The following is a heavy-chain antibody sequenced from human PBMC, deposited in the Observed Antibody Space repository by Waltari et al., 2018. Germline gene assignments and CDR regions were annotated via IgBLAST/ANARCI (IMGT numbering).Heavy chain of an antibody. CDR3: AREREVTGDGVPGFNDAFDI. Sequence: QVQLQESGPGLVKPSETLSLTCTVSGGSISSYYWSWIRQPAGKGLEWIGRIYTSGITNSPPSLKGRVTMSVDTSKNQFSLKLSSVTAADTAVYYCAREREVTGDGVPGFNDAFDIWGQGTMVTVSS. V-gene: IGHV4-4*07. CDR2: IYTSGIT. D-gene: IGHD7-27*01. J-gene: IGHJ3*02. CDR1: GGSISSYY.